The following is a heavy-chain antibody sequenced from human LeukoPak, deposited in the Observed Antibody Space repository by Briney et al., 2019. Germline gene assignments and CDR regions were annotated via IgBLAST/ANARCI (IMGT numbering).Heavy chain of an antibody. CDR2: IYPGGSDT. J-gene: IGHJ4*02. Sequence: GESLKISCKGSGYSFTSYWIGWVRQMPGKGLEWMGIIYPGGSDTRYSPSFQGQVTISADKSISTAYLQWSSLKASDTAMYYCARLPGDYYDSRGPLYYFDYWGQGTLVTVSS. CDR1: GYSFTSYW. CDR3: ARLPGDYYDSRGPLYYFDY. D-gene: IGHD3-22*01. V-gene: IGHV5-51*01.